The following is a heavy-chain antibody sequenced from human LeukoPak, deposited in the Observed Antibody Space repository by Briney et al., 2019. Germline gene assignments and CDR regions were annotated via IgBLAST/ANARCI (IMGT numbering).Heavy chain of an antibody. D-gene: IGHD2-21*02. V-gene: IGHV3-48*01. CDR3: ARGGDIVVVTADWFDP. CDR2: ISSSSSTM. CDR1: GFTFRSYS. J-gene: IGHJ5*02. Sequence: GGSLRLSCAASGFTFRSYSMNWVRQAPGKGLEWVSYISSSSSTMYYADSVKGRFSISRDNAKKSLYLQMNSLRAEDTAVYYCARGGDIVVVTADWFDPWGQGTLVTVSS.